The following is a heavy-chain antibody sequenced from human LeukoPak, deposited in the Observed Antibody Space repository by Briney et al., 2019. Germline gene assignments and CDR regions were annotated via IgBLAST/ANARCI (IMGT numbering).Heavy chain of an antibody. D-gene: IGHD3-22*01. CDR2: FYPEEGET. V-gene: IGHV1-24*01. CDR3: ATANYYDSSGYYFDY. CDR1: GHTLTELS. J-gene: IGHJ4*02. Sequence: ASVSVSCKVSGHTLTELSMHWVRQAPGKGLEWMGGFYPEEGETIYAQTLQGRVTITEERSRDTAYIALSRLTSDDTAVYYCATANYYDSSGYYFDYWGQGTLVTVSS.